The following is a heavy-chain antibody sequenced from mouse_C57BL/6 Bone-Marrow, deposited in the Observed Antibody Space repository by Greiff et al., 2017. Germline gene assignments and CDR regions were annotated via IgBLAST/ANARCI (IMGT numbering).Heavy chain of an antibody. CDR2: IYPGSGST. J-gene: IGHJ4*01. V-gene: IGHV1-55*01. CDR1: GYTFTSYW. Sequence: QVQLKQPGAELVKPGASVKMSCKASGYTFTSYWITWVKQRPGQGLEWIGDIYPGSGSTNYNEKFKSKATLTVDTSSSTAYMQLSSLTSEDSAVDYCARRRLGPVWEMDYWGQGTSVTVSS. CDR3: ARRRLGPVWEMDY. D-gene: IGHD4-1*01.